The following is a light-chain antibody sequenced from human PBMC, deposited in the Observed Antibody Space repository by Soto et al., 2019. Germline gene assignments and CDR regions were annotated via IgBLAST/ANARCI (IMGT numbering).Light chain of an antibody. CDR3: LLSSSAAHV. CDR2: DTS. Sequence: QAVVTQEPSLTVSPGGTVTLTCGSSTGAVTSGHYPYWFQQKPGQAPRTLIYDTSNKHSWTPARFSGSLLGGKAALTLSGAHPEDEAEYYCLLSSSAAHVFGTGTKVTVL. J-gene: IGLJ1*01. CDR1: TGAVTSGHY. V-gene: IGLV7-46*01.